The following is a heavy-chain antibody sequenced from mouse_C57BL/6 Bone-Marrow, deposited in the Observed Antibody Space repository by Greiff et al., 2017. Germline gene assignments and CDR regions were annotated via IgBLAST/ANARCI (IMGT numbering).Heavy chain of an antibody. J-gene: IGHJ3*01. CDR2: IDPSDSYT. Sequence: QVQLQQPGAELVMPGASVKLSCKASGYTFTSYWMHWVKQRPGQGLEWIGEIDPSDSYTNYNQKFKGKSTLTVDKSSSTAYMQLSSLTSEDSAVYYGARSGDYDWFAYWGQGTLVTVSA. CDR1: GYTFTSYW. D-gene: IGHD2-4*01. V-gene: IGHV1-69*01. CDR3: ARSGDYDWFAY.